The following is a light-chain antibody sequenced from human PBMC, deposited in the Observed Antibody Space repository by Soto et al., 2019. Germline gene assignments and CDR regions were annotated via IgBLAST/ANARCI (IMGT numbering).Light chain of an antibody. CDR2: EVS. CDR3: SSYAGSNNPHVV. J-gene: IGLJ2*01. CDR1: SSDVGGYNY. V-gene: IGLV2-8*01. Sequence: QSVLTQPPSASGSPGQSVTISCTGTSSDVGGYNYVSWYQQPPGKAPKLMIYEVSKRPSGVPDRFSGSKSGNTASLTVSGLQAEDEADYYCSSYAGSNNPHVVFGGGTKLTV.